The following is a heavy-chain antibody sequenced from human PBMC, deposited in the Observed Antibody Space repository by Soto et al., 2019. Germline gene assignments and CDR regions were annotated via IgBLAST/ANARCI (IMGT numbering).Heavy chain of an antibody. D-gene: IGHD2-2*01. CDR3: AREGIVVVPAARYYYYGMDV. CDR2: TYYRSKWYN. J-gene: IGHJ6*02. Sequence: SQTLSLTCAISGDSVSSNSAAWNWIRQSPSRGLEWLGRTYYRSKWYNDYVVSVKSRITINPDTSKNQFSLQLNSVTPEDMAVYYCAREGIVVVPAARYYYYGMDVWRQGTTVPVSS. CDR1: GDSVSSNSAA. V-gene: IGHV6-1*01.